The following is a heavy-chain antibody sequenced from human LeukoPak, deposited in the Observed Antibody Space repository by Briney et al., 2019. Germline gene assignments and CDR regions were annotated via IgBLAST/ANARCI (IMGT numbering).Heavy chain of an antibody. V-gene: IGHV3-30*18. CDR3: AKDKAAAGIDY. CDR2: ISYDGSNK. CDR1: GFIFSSYG. Sequence: PGRSLRLSCAASGFIFSSYGMHWVRQAPGKGLEWVAVISYDGSNKYYADSVKGRFTISRDNSKNTLYLQMNSLRAEDTAVYYCAKDKAAAGIDYWGQGTLVTVSS. J-gene: IGHJ4*02. D-gene: IGHD6-13*01.